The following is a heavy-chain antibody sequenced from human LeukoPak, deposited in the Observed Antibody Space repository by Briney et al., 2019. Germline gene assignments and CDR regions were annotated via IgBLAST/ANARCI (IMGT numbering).Heavy chain of an antibody. CDR3: AIDGSGSYLAS. CDR1: GYTSTGYY. CDR2: INPNSGGT. D-gene: IGHD3-10*01. Sequence: ASVKVSCKASGYTSTGYYMKWVRHPPGQGLEWMGWINPNSGGTNYAQKFQGRVTMTRDTSISTAYMELSRLRSDDTAVYYCAIDGSGSYLASWGQGTLVTVSS. J-gene: IGHJ5*02. V-gene: IGHV1-2*02.